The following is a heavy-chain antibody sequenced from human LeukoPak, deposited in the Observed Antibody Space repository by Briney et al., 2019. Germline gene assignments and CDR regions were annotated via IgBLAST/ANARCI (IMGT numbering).Heavy chain of an antibody. CDR3: ARDPRFLEWLPYDY. CDR2: ISSSSSTI. Sequence: GGSLRLSCAASGFTFSSYSMNWVRQAPGKGLEWVSYISSSSSTIYYADSVKGRFTISRDNAKNSLYLQMNSLRAEDTAVYYCARDPRFLEWLPYDYWSQGTLVTVSS. V-gene: IGHV3-48*01. CDR1: GFTFSSYS. J-gene: IGHJ4*02. D-gene: IGHD3-3*01.